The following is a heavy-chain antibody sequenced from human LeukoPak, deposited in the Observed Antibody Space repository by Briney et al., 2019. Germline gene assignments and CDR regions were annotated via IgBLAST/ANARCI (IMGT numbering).Heavy chain of an antibody. J-gene: IGHJ5*02. CDR2: ISSSSSYI. V-gene: IGHV3-21*01. CDR1: GDSISHHY. CDR3: ARDPYCSGGSCHPVNWFDP. Sequence: ETLSLTCTVSGDSISHHYYNWIRQPPGKGLEWVSSISSSSSYIYYADSVKGRFTISRDNAKNSLYLQMNSLRAEDTAVHYCARDPYCSGGSCHPVNWFDPWGQGTLVTVSS. D-gene: IGHD2-15*01.